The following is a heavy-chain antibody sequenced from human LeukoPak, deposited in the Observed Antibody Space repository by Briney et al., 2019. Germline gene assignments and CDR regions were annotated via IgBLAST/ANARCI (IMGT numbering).Heavy chain of an antibody. V-gene: IGHV3-33*01. CDR3: ARFRWASTPLDY. J-gene: IGHJ4*02. D-gene: IGHD1-26*01. CDR2: IWSDGSDK. CDR1: GFTFSSYG. Sequence: PGRSLRLSCAASGFTFSSYGMHWVRQAPAKGLEWVAVIWSDGSDKYYADSVKGRFTISRDNSKNTLYLQMNSLRAEDTAVYYCARFRWASTPLDYWGQGTLVTVSS.